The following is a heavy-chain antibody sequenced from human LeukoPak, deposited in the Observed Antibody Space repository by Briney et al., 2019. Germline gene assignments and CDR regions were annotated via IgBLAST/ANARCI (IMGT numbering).Heavy chain of an antibody. CDR2: ISGSGGGT. V-gene: IGHV3-23*01. D-gene: IGHD1-7*01. CDR3: ARDDNWNYEDY. CDR1: GLTFSSYA. Sequence: GGSLRLSCAASGLTFSSYAMTWVRQAPGKGLEWGSVISGSGGGTYYADSVKGRFTIPRDNAKNSLYLQMNSLRAEDTAVYYCARDDNWNYEDYWGQGTLVTVSS. J-gene: IGHJ4*02.